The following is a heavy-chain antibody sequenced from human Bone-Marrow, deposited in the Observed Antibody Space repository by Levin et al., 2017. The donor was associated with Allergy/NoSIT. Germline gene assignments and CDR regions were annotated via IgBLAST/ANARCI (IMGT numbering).Heavy chain of an antibody. J-gene: IGHJ4*02. D-gene: IGHD2-2*01. CDR2: IYSTGTT. Sequence: GGSLRLSCTASTFTVYNNYMTWVRQAPGKGLEWVSLIYSTGTTDYADSVKGRFTVSRDKSKNSLYLQMNRLRAEDTAVYYCASGSNFGYWGQGTLVTVSS. CDR3: ASGSNFGY. V-gene: IGHV3-53*01. CDR1: TFTVYNNY.